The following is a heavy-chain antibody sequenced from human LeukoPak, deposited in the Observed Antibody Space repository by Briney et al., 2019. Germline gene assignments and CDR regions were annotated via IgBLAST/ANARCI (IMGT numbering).Heavy chain of an antibody. CDR2: ISRSSDYT. V-gene: IGHV3-21*01. Sequence: GWSQSLSSAASGCSVGRDSINWGPQAPGKGLEWVSSISRSSDYTYYTDSVKGRFTISRDNAKNSLYLQMNSLRAEDTAVYYCAVAGFSYWYFDLWGRGTLVTVSS. D-gene: IGHD6-19*01. CDR1: GCSVGRDS. J-gene: IGHJ2*01. CDR3: AVAGFSYWYFDL.